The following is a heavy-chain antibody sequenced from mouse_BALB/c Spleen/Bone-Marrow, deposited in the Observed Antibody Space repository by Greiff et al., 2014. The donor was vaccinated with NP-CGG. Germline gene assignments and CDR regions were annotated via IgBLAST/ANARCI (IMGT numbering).Heavy chain of an antibody. CDR2: IDPANGNT. D-gene: IGHD1-1*01. CDR3: ANYYYGSSLFAY. CDR1: GFNIKDTY. V-gene: IGHV14-3*02. Sequence: EVQLVESGAELVKPGASVKLSCTASGFNIKDTYMHWVKQRPEQGLEWIGRIDPANGNTKYDPKFQGKATITADTSSNTAYLQFSSLTSEDTAVYYCANYYYGSSLFAYWGQGTLVTVSA. J-gene: IGHJ3*01.